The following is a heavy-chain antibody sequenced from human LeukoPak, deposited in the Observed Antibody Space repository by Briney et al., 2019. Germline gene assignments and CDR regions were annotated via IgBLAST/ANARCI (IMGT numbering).Heavy chain of an antibody. CDR3: ARDGGGYYGDYSEGSFYGMDV. Sequence: SETLYLTCTVSGVSISGYFWSWIRQPPGKGLEWIGYIYYSGSTNYNPSLKSRVTISVDTSKNQFSLKLSSVTAADTAVYYCARDGGGYYGDYSEGSFYGMDVWGQGTTVTVSS. J-gene: IGHJ6*02. CDR2: IYYSGST. V-gene: IGHV4-59*01. CDR1: GVSISGYF. D-gene: IGHD4-17*01.